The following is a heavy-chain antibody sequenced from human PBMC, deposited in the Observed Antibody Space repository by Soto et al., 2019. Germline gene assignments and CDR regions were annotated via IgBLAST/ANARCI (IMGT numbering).Heavy chain of an antibody. D-gene: IGHD6-6*01. CDR2: IYYSRST. J-gene: IGHJ4*02. V-gene: IGHV4-31*03. CDR1: GGSLRSGAYY. Sequence: VQLQESGPGLVKPSQTLSLTCTVSGGSLRSGAYYWSWIRQHPVKGLEWIGYIYYSRSTYYNPTLKSRVTLSVDTSKNQFSLKLTAATDADTAVYYCARGEYPWGQGILVTVAS. CDR3: ARGEYP.